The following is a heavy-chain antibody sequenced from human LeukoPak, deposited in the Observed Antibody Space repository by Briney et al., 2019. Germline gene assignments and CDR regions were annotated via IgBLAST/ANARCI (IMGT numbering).Heavy chain of an antibody. CDR3: ARGDFDY. Sequence: PGGSLRLSCAASGFTFSSYAMNWVRQAPGKGLEWVSIINSDGRTYYADSVKGRFTISRDNSKNTLYLQMNSLGADDTAVYYCARGDFDYWGQGTLVTVSS. CDR1: GFTFSSYA. J-gene: IGHJ4*02. CDR2: INSDGRT. V-gene: IGHV3-53*01.